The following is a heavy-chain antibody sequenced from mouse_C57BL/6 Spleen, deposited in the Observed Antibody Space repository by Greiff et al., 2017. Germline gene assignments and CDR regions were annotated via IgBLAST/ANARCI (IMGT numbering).Heavy chain of an antibody. J-gene: IGHJ4*01. CDR3: ARDARSYYAMDY. Sequence: VQLKESGGGLVQSGRSLRLSCATSGFTFSDFYMEWVRQAPGKGLEWIAASRNKANDYTTEYNASVKGRFIVSRDTSQSILYLQMNALRAEDTAIYVCARDARSYYAMDYWGQGTSVTVSA. CDR1: GFTFSDFY. CDR2: SRNKANDYTT. V-gene: IGHV7-1*01.